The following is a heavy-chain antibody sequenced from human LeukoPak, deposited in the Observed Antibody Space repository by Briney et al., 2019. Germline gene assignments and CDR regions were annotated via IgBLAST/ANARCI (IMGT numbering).Heavy chain of an antibody. Sequence: HPGGSLRLSCAASGFTFSGSAMHWVRQASGKGLEWVGRIRSKANSYATAYAASVKGRFTISRDDSKNTAYLQMNSLRREDTAVYYCARNRFSGYDSFDYWGQGTLVTVSS. CDR3: ARNRFSGYDSFDY. J-gene: IGHJ4*02. V-gene: IGHV3-73*01. CDR2: IRSKANSYAT. CDR1: GFTFSGSA. D-gene: IGHD5-12*01.